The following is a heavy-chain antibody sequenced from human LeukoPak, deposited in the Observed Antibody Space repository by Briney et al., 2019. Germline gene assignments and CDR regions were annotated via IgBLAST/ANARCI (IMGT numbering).Heavy chain of an antibody. CDR1: GFTFSTYW. V-gene: IGHV3-7*03. CDR3: AKSGATIPRRIVNPAACMDV. D-gene: IGHD5-12*01. Sequence: PGGSLRLSCAASGFTFSTYWMSWVRQAPGKGREWVANIKEEGREKYYGDSVKGRFTISRDNSKNTLYLQMNSLRAEDTAVYYCAKSGATIPRRIVNPAACMDVWGQGTTVSVSS. CDR2: IKEEGREK. J-gene: IGHJ6*02.